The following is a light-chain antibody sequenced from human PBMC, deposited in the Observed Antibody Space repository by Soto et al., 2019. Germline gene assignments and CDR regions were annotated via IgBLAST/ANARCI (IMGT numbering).Light chain of an antibody. CDR1: QSISIT. CDR2: DVS. Sequence: EVVLTQSPATLPLSPGERATLSCRASQSISITLAWYKQKPGQAPRLLIYDVSNRATGIPAWFSGSGSGTDFTLTISSLEPEDFAVYYCQDRSGLITFGGGTKVEIK. CDR3: QDRSGLIT. J-gene: IGKJ4*01. V-gene: IGKV3-11*01.